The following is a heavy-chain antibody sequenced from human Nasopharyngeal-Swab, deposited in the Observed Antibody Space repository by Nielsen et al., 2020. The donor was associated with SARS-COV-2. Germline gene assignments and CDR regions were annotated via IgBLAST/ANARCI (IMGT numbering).Heavy chain of an antibody. V-gene: IGHV3-11*04. CDR1: GFTFSDYY. D-gene: IGHD2-2*01. J-gene: IGHJ5*02. CDR3: AVEVFYCSSTSCYLPRDP. CDR2: ISSSGSTI. Sequence: GESLKISCAASGFTFSDYYMSWIRQAPGKGLEWVSYISSSGSTIYYADSVKGRFTISRDNAKNSLYLQMNSLRAEDTAVYYCAVEVFYCSSTSCYLPRDPWGQGTLVTVSS.